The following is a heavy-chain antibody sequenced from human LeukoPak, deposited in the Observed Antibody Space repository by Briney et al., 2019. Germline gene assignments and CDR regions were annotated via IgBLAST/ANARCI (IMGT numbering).Heavy chain of an antibody. CDR3: AKDRPTFYYYDSSGYPYSAFDY. CDR1: GFTFSSYA. CDR2: ISGSGGST. J-gene: IGHJ4*02. Sequence: QPGGSLRLSCAASGFTFSSYAMSWVRQAPGKGLEWVSAISGSGGSTYYADSVKGRFTISRDNSKNTLYLQMNSLRAEDTAVYYCAKDRPTFYYYDSSGYPYSAFDYWGQGTLVTVSS. V-gene: IGHV3-23*01. D-gene: IGHD3-22*01.